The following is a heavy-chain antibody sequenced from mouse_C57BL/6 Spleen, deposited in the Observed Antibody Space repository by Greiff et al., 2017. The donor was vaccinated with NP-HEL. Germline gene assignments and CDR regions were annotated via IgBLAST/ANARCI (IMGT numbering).Heavy chain of an antibody. D-gene: IGHD2-3*01. CDR1: GFTFSSYG. J-gene: IGHJ1*03. V-gene: IGHV5-6*01. CDR2: ISSGGSYT. CDR3: ARDCYDYRYFDV. Sequence: EVKLMESGGDLVKPGGSLKLSCAASGFTFSSYGMSWVRQTPDKRLEWVATISSGGSYTYYPDSVKGRFTISRDNAKNTLYLQMSSLKSEDTAMYYCARDCYDYRYFDVWGTGTTVTVSS.